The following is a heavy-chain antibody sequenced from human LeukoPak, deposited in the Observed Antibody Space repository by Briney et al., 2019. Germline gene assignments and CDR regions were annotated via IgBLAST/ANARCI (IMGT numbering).Heavy chain of an antibody. Sequence: GGSLRLSCAASEFWVSDNYMSWARQAPGKGLQWVSVIYPGGNIYYADSVKGRFIISRDNSKNTLSLQMNSLTADDTAVYYCVRGPRYYDDSGFHYGVFDIWGQGTLVTVSS. CDR2: IYPGGNI. CDR1: EFWVSDNY. CDR3: VRGPRYYDDSGFHYGVFDI. J-gene: IGHJ3*02. D-gene: IGHD3-22*01. V-gene: IGHV3-53*01.